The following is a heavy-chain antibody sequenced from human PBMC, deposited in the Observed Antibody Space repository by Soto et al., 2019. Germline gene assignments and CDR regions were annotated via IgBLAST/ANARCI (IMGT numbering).Heavy chain of an antibody. CDR3: ARFLRVGPPNWFDP. CDR2: IYYSGST. J-gene: IGHJ5*02. V-gene: IGHV4-31*03. CDR1: GGSISSGGYY. D-gene: IGHD2-8*02. Sequence: KASETLSLTCTVSGGSISSGGYYWSWIRQHPGKGLEWIGYIYYSGSTYYNSSLKSRVTISVDTSKNQFSLKLSSVTAADTAVYYCARFLRVGPPNWFDPWGQGTLVTVSS.